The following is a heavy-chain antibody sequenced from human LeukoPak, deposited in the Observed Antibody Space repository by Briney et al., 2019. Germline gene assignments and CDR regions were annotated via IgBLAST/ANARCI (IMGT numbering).Heavy chain of an antibody. CDR2: ISWNSGSI. J-gene: IGHJ4*02. Sequence: GRSLRLSCAASGFTFDDYAMHWVRQAPGKGLEWVSGISWNSGSIGYADSVKGRFTISRDNAKNSLYLQMNSLRAEDTALYYCAKDRYCTSSSCPIDYWGRGTLVTVSS. D-gene: IGHD2-15*01. CDR3: AKDRYCTSSSCPIDY. V-gene: IGHV3-9*01. CDR1: GFTFDDYA.